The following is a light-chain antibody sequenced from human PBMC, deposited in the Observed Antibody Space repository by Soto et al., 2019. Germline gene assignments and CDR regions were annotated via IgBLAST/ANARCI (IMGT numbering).Light chain of an antibody. CDR3: QQRNIWPPVT. CDR2: GAS. J-gene: IGKJ5*01. CDR1: QSVSSSY. Sequence: TQSPSTLSASVGERFTITCRSSQSVSSSYLAWYQQKPGQAPRLLIYGASSRATGIPDRFSGSGSGTDFTLTISRLEPEDFAVYYCQQRNIWPPVTFGQGTRLEI. V-gene: IGKV3D-20*02.